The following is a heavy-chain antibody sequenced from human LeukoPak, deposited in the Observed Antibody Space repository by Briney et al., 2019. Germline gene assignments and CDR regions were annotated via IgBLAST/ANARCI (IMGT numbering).Heavy chain of an antibody. CDR1: GYAFTSYA. CDR3: ARGRSGSYHSDFDY. D-gene: IGHD1-26*01. Sequence: ASVKVSCKASGYAFTSYAITWVRQAPGQGLEWMGWISPYNGNTNYAQKLQGRVTMTTDTSTSTADMELRSLRSEDTAVYYCARGRSGSYHSDFDYWGQGTLVTVSS. CDR2: ISPYNGNT. J-gene: IGHJ4*02. V-gene: IGHV1-18*01.